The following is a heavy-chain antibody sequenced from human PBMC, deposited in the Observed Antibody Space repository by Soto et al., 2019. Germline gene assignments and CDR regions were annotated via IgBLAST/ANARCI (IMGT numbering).Heavy chain of an antibody. CDR1: GYTFTSYG. CDR2: ISAYNGNT. D-gene: IGHD3-22*01. Sequence: QVQLVQSGAEVKKPGASVKVSCKASGYTFTSYGISWVRQAPGQGLEWMGWISAYNGNTNYAQKLQGRVTMTTDTSTSTAYMELRSLRSDDTAVYYCARDSRYYYDSSGYYHRWFDPWGQGTLVTVSS. CDR3: ARDSRYYYDSSGYYHRWFDP. J-gene: IGHJ5*02. V-gene: IGHV1-18*01.